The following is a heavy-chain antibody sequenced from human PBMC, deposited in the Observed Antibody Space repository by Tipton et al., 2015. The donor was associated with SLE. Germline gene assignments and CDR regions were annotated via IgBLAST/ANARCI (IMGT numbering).Heavy chain of an antibody. D-gene: IGHD3-10*01. J-gene: IGHJ4*02. CDR1: GGSFSGYY. V-gene: IGHV4-34*01. CDR3: ARELRAGYFDY. CDR2: INHSGST. Sequence: TLSLTCAVYGGSFSGYYWSWIRQPLGKGLEWIGEINHSGSTNYNPSLKSRVTISVDTSKNQFSLKLSSVTAADTAVYYCARELRAGYFDYWGQGTLVTVSS.